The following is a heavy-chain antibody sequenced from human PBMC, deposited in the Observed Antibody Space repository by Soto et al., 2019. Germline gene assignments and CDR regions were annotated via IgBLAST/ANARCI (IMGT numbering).Heavy chain of an antibody. V-gene: IGHV1-8*01. J-gene: IGHJ5*02. D-gene: IGHD3-10*01. CDR1: GYTFTSYD. CDR2: MNPNSGNT. Sequence: ASVKVSCKASGYTFTSYDINWVRQATGQGLEWMGWMNPNSGNTGYAQKFQGRVTMTRNTSISTAYMELSSLRSEDTAVYYCARGGMGLWFGELSGNWFDPWGQGTLVTVSS. CDR3: ARGGMGLWFGELSGNWFDP.